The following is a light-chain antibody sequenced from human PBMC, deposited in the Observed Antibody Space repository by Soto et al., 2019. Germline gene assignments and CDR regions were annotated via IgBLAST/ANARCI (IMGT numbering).Light chain of an antibody. J-gene: IGLJ2*01. CDR3: QTWGTGIVV. V-gene: IGLV4-69*01. CDR1: SGHSSYP. CDR2: LNSDGSH. Sequence: QPVLTQSPSASASLGASVKLTCTLSSGHSSYPIAWHQQQPEKGPRYLMKLNSDGSHSKGDGIPDRFSGSSSGAERYLTISGLQSEDEADYYCQTWGTGIVVFGGGTKLTVL.